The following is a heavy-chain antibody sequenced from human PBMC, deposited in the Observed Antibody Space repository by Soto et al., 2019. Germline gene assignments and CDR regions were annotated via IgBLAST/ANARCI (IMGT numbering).Heavy chain of an antibody. CDR1: GGSLNYYY. CDR2: IYTSGST. V-gene: IGHV4-4*07. D-gene: IGHD3-10*01. Sequence: TSETLSLTCAVSGGSLNYYYWSWIRQPAGKGLEWIGRIYTSGSTNYNPSLKSRVTMSVDTSKSQFSLKLSSVTAADTAVYYCARSNYRSGSYGYGLDVWGQGTTVTV. CDR3: ARSNYRSGSYGYGLDV. J-gene: IGHJ6*02.